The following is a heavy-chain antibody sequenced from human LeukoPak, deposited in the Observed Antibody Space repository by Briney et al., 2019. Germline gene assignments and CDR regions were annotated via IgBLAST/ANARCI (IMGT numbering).Heavy chain of an antibody. D-gene: IGHD3-16*01. Sequence: GGTLRLSCAASGFTFSSYAMSWVRQAPGKGLEWVSAISGSGGSTHYADSVKGRFTISRDNSKNTLYLQMNSLRAEDTAVYYCAKALVGEYDYWGQGTLVTVSS. CDR3: AKALVGEYDY. CDR2: ISGSGGST. V-gene: IGHV3-23*01. CDR1: GFTFSSYA. J-gene: IGHJ4*02.